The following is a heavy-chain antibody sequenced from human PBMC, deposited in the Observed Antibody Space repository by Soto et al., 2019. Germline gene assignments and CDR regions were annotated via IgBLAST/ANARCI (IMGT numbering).Heavy chain of an antibody. CDR1: GGSISSGDYY. V-gene: IGHV4-30-4*01. CDR3: ARDRLGSIAAAGKNITLGILD. D-gene: IGHD6-13*01. CDR2: IYYSGST. Sequence: PSETLSLTCTVSGGSISSGDYYWSWIHHPPGKGLEWIGYIYYSGSTYYNPYLKSRVTISVDTSKNQFSLKLSSVTAADTAVYYCARDRLGSIAAAGKNITLGILDWGQDTLVPVSP. J-gene: IGHJ1*01.